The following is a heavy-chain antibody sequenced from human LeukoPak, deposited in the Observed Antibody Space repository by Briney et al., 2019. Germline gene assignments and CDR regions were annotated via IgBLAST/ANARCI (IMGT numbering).Heavy chain of an antibody. D-gene: IGHD6-13*01. CDR3: ARDRISYSSSWYGV. V-gene: IGHV4-39*07. CDR2: IHYDGAT. Sequence: SETLSLTCSVSGGSISGRRYYWGWIRQPPGRGLEWIGSIHYDGATYYNPSLKSRVTISVDTSKNQFSLKLSSVTAADTAVYYCARDRISYSSSWYGVWGQGTLVTVSS. J-gene: IGHJ4*02. CDR1: GGSISGRRYY.